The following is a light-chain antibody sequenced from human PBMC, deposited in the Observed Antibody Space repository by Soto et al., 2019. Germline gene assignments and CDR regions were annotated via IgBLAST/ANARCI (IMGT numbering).Light chain of an antibody. V-gene: IGKV3-20*01. CDR3: QQHRTSPQT. J-gene: IGKJ1*01. CDR1: QSISNNIY. Sequence: PCTYPVSGLWSGTGSGCGFQSISNNIYLAWYQQKPGQAPRLLIYGASSRATGIPNRFSGSRSGTAFSVILRSLAPEHFGVYSCQQHRTSPQTIGQGTKVDIK. CDR2: GAS.